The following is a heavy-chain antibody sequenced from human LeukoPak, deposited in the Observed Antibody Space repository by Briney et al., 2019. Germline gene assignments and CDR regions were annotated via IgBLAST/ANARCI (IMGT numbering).Heavy chain of an antibody. CDR2: INPSGGSA. V-gene: IGHV1-46*01. CDR3: ATGVRGVIPSFDY. J-gene: IGHJ4*02. CDR1: GYTFTYRY. D-gene: IGHD3-10*01. Sequence: ASVKVSCKASGYTFTYRYLHWVRQAPGQGLEWMGTINPSGGSASYAQKFQGRLTMTRDTSTSTVYMELSSLRSEDTAVYYCATGVRGVIPSFDYWGQGTLVTVSS.